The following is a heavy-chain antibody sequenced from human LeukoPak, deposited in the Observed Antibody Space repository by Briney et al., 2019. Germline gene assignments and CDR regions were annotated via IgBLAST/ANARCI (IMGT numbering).Heavy chain of an antibody. D-gene: IGHD6-13*01. J-gene: IGHJ3*02. Sequence: GASVKVSCKASGGTFTIYAISWVRQAPGQGLEWMGGIIPILGIASYAQKFQGRVTITADKSASTAYMELSRLRSEDTAVYYCARVRAPGAAAGDNAFDIWGQGTMVTVSS. CDR2: IIPILGIA. V-gene: IGHV1-69*10. CDR3: ARVRAPGAAAGDNAFDI. CDR1: GGTFTIYA.